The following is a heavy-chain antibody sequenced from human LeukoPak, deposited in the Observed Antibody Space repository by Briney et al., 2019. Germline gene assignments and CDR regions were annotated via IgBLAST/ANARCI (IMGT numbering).Heavy chain of an antibody. CDR2: ITTSDGNT. CDR3: AKDRVHYDFWSGYYPF. J-gene: IGHJ4*02. Sequence: GGSLRLSGAASGFTFSSYTMSWVRQAPGKGLEGVSTITTSDGNTYYADSVKGRFTISRDNSKNTLYLQMNSLRAEDTAVYYCAKDRVHYDFWSGYYPFWGQGTLVTVSS. CDR1: GFTFSSYT. V-gene: IGHV3-23*01. D-gene: IGHD3-3*01.